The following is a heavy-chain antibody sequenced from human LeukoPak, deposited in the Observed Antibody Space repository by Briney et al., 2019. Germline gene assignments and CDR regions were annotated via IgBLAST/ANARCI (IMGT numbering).Heavy chain of an antibody. CDR1: GGSISSYY. CDR3: AGAQIWFGELFPEYNWFDP. J-gene: IGHJ5*02. D-gene: IGHD3-10*01. V-gene: IGHV4-59*01. Sequence: PSETLSLTCTVSGGSISSYYWSWIRQPPGKGLEWIGYIYYSGSTNYNPSLKSRVTISVDTSKNQFSLKLSSVTAADTAVYYCAGAQIWFGELFPEYNWFDPWGQGTLVTISS. CDR2: IYYSGST.